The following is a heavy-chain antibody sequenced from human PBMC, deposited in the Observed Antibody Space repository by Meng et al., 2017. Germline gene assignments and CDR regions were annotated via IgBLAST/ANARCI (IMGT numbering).Heavy chain of an antibody. V-gene: IGHV3-30*02. CDR2: IRYDGSHK. D-gene: IGHD1-26*01. Sequence: GASLKISCAASGFTFSIYGMHWVRQAPGEGLGWVAFIRYDGSHKYYADYVKGRFTISRDNSKNTLDLQMNSLRAEDTAVYYCAKGRHSGSYGGMDVWGQGTMVTVSS. CDR3: AKGRHSGSYGGMDV. CDR1: GFTFSIYG. J-gene: IGHJ6*02.